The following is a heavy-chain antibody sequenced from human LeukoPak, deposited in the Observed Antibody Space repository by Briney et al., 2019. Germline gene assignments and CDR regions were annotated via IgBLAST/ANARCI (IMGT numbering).Heavy chain of an antibody. V-gene: IGHV3-7*01. CDR2: IKQDGSEK. J-gene: IGHJ3*02. Sequence: GGSLRLSCAASGFTFSSYWMSWVRQAPGKGLEWVANIKQDGSEKYYVDSVKGRFTISRDNAKNSLYLQMNSLRAEDTAVYYCARVLRYDNSGHDSVDIWGQGTMVTVSS. D-gene: IGHD3-22*01. CDR3: ARVLRYDNSGHDSVDI. CDR1: GFTFSSYW.